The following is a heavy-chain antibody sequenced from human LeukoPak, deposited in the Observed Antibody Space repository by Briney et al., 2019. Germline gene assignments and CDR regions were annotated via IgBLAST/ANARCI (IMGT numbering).Heavy chain of an antibody. CDR3: ARENLWLQFSFDY. CDR1: GFTFSSYS. D-gene: IGHD5-24*01. J-gene: IGHJ4*02. V-gene: IGHV3-21*01. CDR2: ISSSSSSYI. Sequence: PGGSLRLSCAASGFTFSSYSMNWVRQAPGKGLEWVSSISSSSSSYIYYADSVKGRFTISRDNAKNSLYLQMNSLRAEDTAVYYCARENLWLQFSFDYWGQGTLVTVSS.